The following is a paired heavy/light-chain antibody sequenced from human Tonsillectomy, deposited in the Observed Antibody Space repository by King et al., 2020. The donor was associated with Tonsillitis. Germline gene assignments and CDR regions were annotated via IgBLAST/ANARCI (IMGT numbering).Heavy chain of an antibody. CDR2: IYYTGRT. V-gene: IGHV4-30-2*01. J-gene: IGHJ6*02. CDR3: ARAGHYPLSQDTSYFYGLDV. Sequence: QVQLQESGPGLVKSSQTLSLTCTVSGGSMNTGDYTWNWIRQPPGKGLEWIGDIYYTGRTSQNPSLRSRVTISGGGSNNQFSLKLSSVTAADTAVYFCARAGHYPLSQDTSYFYGLDVWGPGTTVTVSS. D-gene: IGHD1-26*01. CDR1: GGSMNTGDYT.
Light chain of an antibody. Sequence: SEVTQPPSVSVSPGETARITCSGDTFSREYGYWYQQKAGQAPVLVIYRDSERPSRIPERFSGSRSGTTVTMTISGIQAEDEADYYCQSIDSSGTFVFGGGTKVTVL. V-gene: IGLV3-25*02. CDR1: TFSREY. CDR2: RDS. CDR3: QSIDSSGTFV. J-gene: IGLJ1*01.